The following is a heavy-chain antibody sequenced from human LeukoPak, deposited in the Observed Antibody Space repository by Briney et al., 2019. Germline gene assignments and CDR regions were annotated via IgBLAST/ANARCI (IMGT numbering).Heavy chain of an antibody. CDR3: ARDKGDYDTSGSLFVF. V-gene: IGHV1-69*13. J-gene: IGHJ4*02. Sequence: SVKVSCKASGGTFSSYAISWVRQAPGQGLEWMGGIIPIFGTANYAQKFQGRVTITADESTSTAYMELNSLRAEDTAVYYCARDKGDYDTSGSLFVFGGQGTLVTVSS. D-gene: IGHD3-22*01. CDR2: IIPIFGTA. CDR1: GGTFSSYA.